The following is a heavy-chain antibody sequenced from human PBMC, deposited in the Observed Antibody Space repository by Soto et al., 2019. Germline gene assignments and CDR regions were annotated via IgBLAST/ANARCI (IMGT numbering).Heavy chain of an antibody. V-gene: IGHV1-18*01. CDR3: VMVDNYVTPTPQDV. CDR2: ISPYTGNT. D-gene: IGHD3-16*01. CDR1: GYIFVNYG. Sequence: QVQLVQSGDEVKKPGASVKVSCKASGYIFVNYGIAWVRQAPGQGLEWMGRISPYTGNTHSATKVQGRLTMTTDTSTSTAYMDMGSLTSGDTAVYYCVMVDNYVTPTPQDVWGQGTTVTVSS. J-gene: IGHJ6*02.